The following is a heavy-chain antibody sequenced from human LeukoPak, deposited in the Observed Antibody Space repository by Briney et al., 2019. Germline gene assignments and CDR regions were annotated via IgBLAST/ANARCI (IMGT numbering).Heavy chain of an antibody. V-gene: IGHV1-46*01. CDR3: AREGTGLRLGELSFYDGRPFDY. Sequence: ASVKVSCKAAGSAFTSYYMHWVRQAPGQGLEWMGIIKPSGGSTSYAQKFQGRVTMTRDTSTSTVYMELSSLRSEDTAVYYCAREGTGLRLGELSFYDGRPFDYWGPGTLVTVSS. CDR2: IKPSGGST. CDR1: GSAFTSYY. D-gene: IGHD3-16*02. J-gene: IGHJ4*02.